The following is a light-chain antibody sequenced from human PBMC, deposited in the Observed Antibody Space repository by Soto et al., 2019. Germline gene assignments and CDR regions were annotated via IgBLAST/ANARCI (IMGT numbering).Light chain of an antibody. CDR3: QQRSNWPPSIT. V-gene: IGKV3-11*01. CDR2: DAS. CDR1: QSVSSY. Sequence: EILLTQSPATLSSFPCDTVTLASRSSQSVSSYLAWYQQKPGQAPRLLIYDASNRATGIPARFSGSGSGTDFTLTISSLEPEDFAVYYCQQRSNWPPSITFGQGTRLEIK. J-gene: IGKJ5*01.